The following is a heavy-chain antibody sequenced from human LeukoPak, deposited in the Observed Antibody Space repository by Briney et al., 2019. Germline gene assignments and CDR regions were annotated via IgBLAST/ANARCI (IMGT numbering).Heavy chain of an antibody. Sequence: SETLSLTCTVSGGSISSYYWSWIRQPPGKGLEWIGYIYYSGSTNYNPSLKGRVTISVDTSKNQFSLKLSSVTAADTAVYYCARGTVVVDYWGQGTLVTVSS. J-gene: IGHJ4*02. CDR2: IYYSGST. D-gene: IGHD2-15*01. V-gene: IGHV4-59*01. CDR3: ARGTVVVDY. CDR1: GGSISSYY.